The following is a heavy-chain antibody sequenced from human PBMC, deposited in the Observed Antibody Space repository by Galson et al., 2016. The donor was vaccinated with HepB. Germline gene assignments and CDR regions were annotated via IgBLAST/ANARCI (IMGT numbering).Heavy chain of an antibody. J-gene: IGHJ4*02. CDR3: ARLAGYGGGYYFDF. D-gene: IGHD1-26*01. Sequence: SLRLSRAASGFTFNNYAMNWVRQAPGKGLEWVSDISDGGDGTYYADSLKGRFTSSRDDAKNSLFLQMNNLRAEETAVYYCARLAGYGGGYYFDFWGQGTLVTVSS. CDR1: GFTFNNYA. CDR2: ISDGGDGT. V-gene: IGHV3-23*01.